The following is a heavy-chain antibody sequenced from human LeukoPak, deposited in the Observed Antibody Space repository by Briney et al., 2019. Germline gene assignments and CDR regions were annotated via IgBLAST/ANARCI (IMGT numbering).Heavy chain of an antibody. Sequence: ASVKVSCKASGFTFTRYYIHWVRQAPGQGLEWMGYINPHSGGTNPPQKFQGRVTLTTDTSISAAYMELSSLISDDTAMYYCVREGNELLSKDFDYWGQGTLVAVSS. CDR3: VREGNELLSKDFDY. CDR2: INPHSGGT. D-gene: IGHD2-21*02. J-gene: IGHJ4*02. CDR1: GFTFTRYY. V-gene: IGHV1-2*02.